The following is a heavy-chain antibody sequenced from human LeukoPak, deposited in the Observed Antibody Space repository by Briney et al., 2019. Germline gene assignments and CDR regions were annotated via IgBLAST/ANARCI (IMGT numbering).Heavy chain of an antibody. CDR3: VRDPDALDF. CDR2: ISGSSSYI. CDR1: GFTFSTYT. J-gene: IGHJ4*02. Sequence: GGSLRLSCAASGFTFSTYTINWVRQAPGKGLEWVSSISGSSSYIYYADSVKGRFTISRDNAKNSLYLQMNSLRDEDTAVYYCVRDPDALDFWGQGTPVTVSS. V-gene: IGHV3-21*01.